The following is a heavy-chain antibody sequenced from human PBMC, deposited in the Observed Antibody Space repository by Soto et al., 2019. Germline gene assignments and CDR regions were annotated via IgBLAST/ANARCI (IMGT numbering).Heavy chain of an antibody. CDR2: LYWNTEK. CDR1: GFSLTTGGVG. D-gene: IGHD3-16*01. CDR3: AHRLPGPGMAV. J-gene: IGHJ6*02. V-gene: IGHV2-5*01. Sequence: QITLKESGPTLVKPTQTLTLTCTFSGFSLTTGGVGVGWFRQPPGKALEWLADLYWNTEKNHSPSLRGRLIIAKDTSRDPVFLTVTNVDPTDTATYYCAHRLPGPGMAVWGQGTTVTVSS.